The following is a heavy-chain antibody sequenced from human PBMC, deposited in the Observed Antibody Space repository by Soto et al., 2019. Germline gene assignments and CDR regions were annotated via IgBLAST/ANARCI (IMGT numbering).Heavy chain of an antibody. J-gene: IGHJ4*02. CDR2: ISAYNGNT. D-gene: IGHD6-13*01. Sequence: QVQLVQSGAEEKKPGASVTVSCKASGYTFTSYGISWVRQAPGQGLEWMGWISAYNGNTNYAQKLQGRVTMTTDTSTSTAYMELRSLRSDDTAGYYCARNSIAAAGMGLVDYWGQGTVVSVSS. CDR1: GYTFTSYG. V-gene: IGHV1-18*01. CDR3: ARNSIAAAGMGLVDY.